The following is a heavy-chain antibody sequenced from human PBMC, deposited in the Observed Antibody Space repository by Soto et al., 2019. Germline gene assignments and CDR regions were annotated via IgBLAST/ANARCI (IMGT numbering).Heavy chain of an antibody. CDR2: IGWNGASI. V-gene: IGHV3-9*01. CDR3: AKSRVVPYFDR. J-gene: IGHJ4*02. CDR1: GFAFDEYV. Sequence: EVQLVQSGGGLVQPGRSLRLSCAATGFAFDEYVMHWVRQAPGKGLEWVGSIGWNGASIDYADSVKGRFTISRDNAKISLFLQMNSLTTEDTALYFCAKSRVVPYFDRWGQGTLVTVSS. D-gene: IGHD2-2*01.